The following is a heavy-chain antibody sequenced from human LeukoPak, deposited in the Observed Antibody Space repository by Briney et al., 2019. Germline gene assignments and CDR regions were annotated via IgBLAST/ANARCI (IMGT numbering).Heavy chain of an antibody. CDR1: GYTFTSYG. CDR2: ISAYNGNT. V-gene: IGHV1-18*01. CDR3: ARWYGSGSLAYYYGMDV. D-gene: IGHD3-10*01. Sequence: GASVKVSCKASGYTFTSYGISWVRQAPGQGLVWMGWISAYNGNTNYAQKLQGRVTMTTDTSTSTAYMELRSLRSDDTAVYYCARWYGSGSLAYYYGMDVWGQGTTVTVSS. J-gene: IGHJ6*02.